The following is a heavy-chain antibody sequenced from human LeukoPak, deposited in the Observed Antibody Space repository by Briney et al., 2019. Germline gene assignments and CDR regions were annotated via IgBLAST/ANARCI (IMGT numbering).Heavy chain of an antibody. CDR1: GHTFTGYC. V-gene: IGHV1-2*02. J-gene: IGHJ5*02. CDR2: INPNSGGT. CDR3: ARDGTPLRFLEWLSFNWFDP. Sequence: ASVKISCKASGHTFTGYCMHWVRQAPGQGLEWMGWINPNSGGTNYAQKFQGRVTMTRDTSISTAYMELSRLRSDDTAVYYCARDGTPLRFLEWLSFNWFDPWGQGTLVTVSS. D-gene: IGHD3-3*01.